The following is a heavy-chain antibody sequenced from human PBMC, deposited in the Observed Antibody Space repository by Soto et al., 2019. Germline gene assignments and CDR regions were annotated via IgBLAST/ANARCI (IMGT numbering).Heavy chain of an antibody. Sequence: PGGSLRLSCAASGFTFSSYAMTWVRQAPGKGLEWVSTIRGNGGGTYYADSVRGRFTISRDNSKNTLYLQMNSLRAEDTALYYCAKKYGDYSTSKLDSWGQGTLVTVSS. D-gene: IGHD4-17*01. V-gene: IGHV3-23*01. J-gene: IGHJ4*02. CDR1: GFTFSSYA. CDR3: AKKYGDYSTSKLDS. CDR2: IRGNGGGT.